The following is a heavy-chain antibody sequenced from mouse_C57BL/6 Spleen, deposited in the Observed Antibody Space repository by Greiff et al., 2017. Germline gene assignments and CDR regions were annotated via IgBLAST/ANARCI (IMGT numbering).Heavy chain of an antibody. V-gene: IGHV2-2*01. D-gene: IGHD2-1*01. CDR2: IWSGGST. Sequence: QVQLQQSGPGLVKPSQSLSITCTVSGFSLTSYGVHWVRQSPGKGLEWLGVIWSGGSTDYNAAFISRLSISKDNSKSQFFLKINSRQADDTAKYYCARSYGNYFDYWGQGTTLTVSS. CDR1: GFSLTSYG. CDR3: ARSYGNYFDY. J-gene: IGHJ2*01.